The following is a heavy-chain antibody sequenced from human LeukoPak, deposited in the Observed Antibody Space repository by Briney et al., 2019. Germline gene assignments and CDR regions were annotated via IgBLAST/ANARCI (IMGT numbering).Heavy chain of an antibody. V-gene: IGHV6-1*01. CDR1: GDSVSSNSAA. J-gene: IGHJ3*02. CDR2: TYYRSKWYN. Sequence: SQTLSLTCAISGDSVSSNSAAWNWIRQSPSRGLEWLGGTYYRSKWYNDYAVSVKSRITINPDTSKNQFSLQLNSVTPEDTAVYYCAREGEVAAAGPLDAFDIWGQGTMVTVSS. D-gene: IGHD6-13*01. CDR3: AREGEVAAAGPLDAFDI.